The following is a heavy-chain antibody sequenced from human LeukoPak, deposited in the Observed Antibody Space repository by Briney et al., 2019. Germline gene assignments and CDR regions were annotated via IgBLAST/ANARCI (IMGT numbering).Heavy chain of an antibody. CDR3: ARHLDDFWSGYYLVDAFDI. CDR1: GYSFTNYW. V-gene: IGHV5-51*01. J-gene: IGHJ3*02. CDR2: IYPGGSDT. D-gene: IGHD3-3*01. Sequence: NRGESLKISCEGSGYSFTNYWIDWVRQMPGKGLEWMGMIYPGGSDTRYSPSFQGQVTISADKSISTAYLQWSSLKASDTAMYYCARHLDDFWSGYYLVDAFDIWGQGTMVTVSS.